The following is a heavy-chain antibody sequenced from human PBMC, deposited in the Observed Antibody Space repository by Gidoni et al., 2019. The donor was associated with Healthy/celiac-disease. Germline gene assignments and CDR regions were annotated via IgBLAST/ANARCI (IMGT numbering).Heavy chain of an antibody. J-gene: IGHJ4*02. V-gene: IGHV3-30*18. D-gene: IGHD3-22*01. CDR2: ISYDGSNK. Sequence: QVQLVEYGGGVVQPGRSLRLSCAASGFTFSSYGMHWVRQAPGKGLEWVAVISYDGSNKYYADSVKGRFTISRDNSKNTLYLQMNSLRAEDTAVYYCAKDEPSAYYYDSSGYTLDYWGQGTLVTVSS. CDR1: GFTFSSYG. CDR3: AKDEPSAYYYDSSGYTLDY.